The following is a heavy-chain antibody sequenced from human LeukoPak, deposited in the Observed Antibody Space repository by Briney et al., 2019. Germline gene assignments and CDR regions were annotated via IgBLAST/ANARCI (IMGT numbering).Heavy chain of an antibody. Sequence: SVKVSCKASGGTFSSYAISWVRQAPGQGLEWMGRITPIFGTANYAQKFQGRVTITTDESTSTAYMELSSLRSEDTAVYYCADCSSTSCYYYYYMDVWGKGTTVTVSS. J-gene: IGHJ6*03. CDR3: ADCSSTSCYYYYYMDV. CDR1: GGTFSSYA. D-gene: IGHD2-2*01. CDR2: ITPIFGTA. V-gene: IGHV1-69*05.